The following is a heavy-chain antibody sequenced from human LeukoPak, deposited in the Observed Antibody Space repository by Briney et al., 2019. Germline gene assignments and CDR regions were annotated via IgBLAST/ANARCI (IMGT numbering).Heavy chain of an antibody. J-gene: IGHJ5*02. CDR1: GGSFSDYY. CDR3: ARQRGFFSAYVDL. D-gene: IGHD2-21*01. Sequence: SETLSLTCAVYGGSFSDYYWTWIRQPPGEGLEWIGEINYSGSTIYNPSLKSRVTISLDTPKNQFSVKLRSVTAADTAVYYCARQRGFFSAYVDLWGRGTPVTVSP. V-gene: IGHV4-34*01. CDR2: INYSGST.